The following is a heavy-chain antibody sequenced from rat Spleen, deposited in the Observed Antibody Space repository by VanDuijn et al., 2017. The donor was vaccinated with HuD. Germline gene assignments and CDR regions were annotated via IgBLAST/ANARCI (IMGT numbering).Heavy chain of an antibody. CDR1: GFSLTSHH. Sequence: QVQLKESGPGLVQPSQTLSLTCTVSGFSLTSHHVSWVRQSPGKGLEWMGVIWTGGGTAYNSLLKSRLTITRDTSKSQLFLKMNSVQTEDTATYYCARDPYSRPFDYWGQGVMVTVSS. CDR3: ARDPYSRPFDY. D-gene: IGHD1-2*01. J-gene: IGHJ2*01. V-gene: IGHV2-43*01. CDR2: IWTGGGT.